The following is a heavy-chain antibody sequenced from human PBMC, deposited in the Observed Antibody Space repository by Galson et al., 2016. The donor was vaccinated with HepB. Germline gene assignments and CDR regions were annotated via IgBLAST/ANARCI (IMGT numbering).Heavy chain of an antibody. Sequence: LRLSCAASGFTFSSYAMHWVRQAPGKGLEWVALISYDGSYSSYADSVKGRFTISRDNSKKTLYLQMNSLRAEDTAVYYCAKVPSMVRGFWGQGTMVTVSS. D-gene: IGHD3-10*01. V-gene: IGHV3-30*18. J-gene: IGHJ3*01. CDR3: AKVPSMVRGF. CDR2: ISYDGSYS. CDR1: GFTFSSYA.